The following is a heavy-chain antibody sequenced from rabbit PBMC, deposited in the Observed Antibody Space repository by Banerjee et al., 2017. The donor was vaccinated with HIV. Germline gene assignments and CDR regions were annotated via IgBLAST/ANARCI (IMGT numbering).Heavy chain of an antibody. J-gene: IGHJ4*01. CDR1: GFSFSNKYV. CDR3: ARDRGDWGYYFNL. CDR2: INSSSGNT. D-gene: IGHD4-1*01. V-gene: IGHV1S45*01. Sequence: QEQLEESGGDLVKPEGSLTLTCTASGFSFSNKYVMSWVRQAPGKGLEWIACINSSSGNTVYATWAKGRFTISKTSSTTVTLQMTSLTAADTATYFCARDRGDWGYYFNLWGQGTLVTVS.